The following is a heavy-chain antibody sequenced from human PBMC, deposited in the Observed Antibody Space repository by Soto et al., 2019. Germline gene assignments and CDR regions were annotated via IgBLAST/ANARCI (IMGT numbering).Heavy chain of an antibody. Sequence: QVQLVQSGAEVKKPGSSVKVSCKGSGGNRYTITWVRQAPGQGLEWMGRIIPMYGIASYAQNFQGRVTMTVGKSTSTAYMELSSLRSEDTAVYYCARDSGRSDVVPAAISVMDVWGQGTTVTVSS. V-gene: IGHV1-69*08. CDR2: IIPMYGIA. D-gene: IGHD2-2*01. CDR1: GGNRYT. CDR3: ARDSGRSDVVPAAISVMDV. J-gene: IGHJ6*02.